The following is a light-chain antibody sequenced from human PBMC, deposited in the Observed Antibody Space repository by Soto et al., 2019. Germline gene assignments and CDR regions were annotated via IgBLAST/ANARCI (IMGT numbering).Light chain of an antibody. V-gene: IGKV1-39*01. CDR2: AAS. Sequence: DIQLTQSPSSLSASLGDRVTMXXRASETISPFLNWYQHKPGKAPKLXXSAASRLQSGVPPRFSGSGSGTDFTLTINSLRPEDFASYYCQQSYSSSPITFGPGTRLEIK. CDR3: QQSYSSSPIT. CDR1: ETISPF. J-gene: IGKJ5*01.